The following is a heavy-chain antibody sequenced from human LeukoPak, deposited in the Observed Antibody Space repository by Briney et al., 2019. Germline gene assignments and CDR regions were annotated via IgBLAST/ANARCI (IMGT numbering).Heavy chain of an antibody. D-gene: IGHD3-22*01. Sequence: SAKVSCKASGGTFSSYAISWVRQAPGQGLEWMGGIIPIFGTANYAQKFQGRVTITADESTSTAYMELSSLRSEDTAVYYCARDGSSGYTNFDYWGQGTLVTVSS. CDR3: ARDGSSGYTNFDY. V-gene: IGHV1-69*13. J-gene: IGHJ4*02. CDR1: GGTFSSYA. CDR2: IIPIFGTA.